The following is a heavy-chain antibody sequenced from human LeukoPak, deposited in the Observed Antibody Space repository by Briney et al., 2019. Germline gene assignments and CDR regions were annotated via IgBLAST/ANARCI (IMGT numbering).Heavy chain of an antibody. CDR2: ITQDGSEK. Sequence: GWSLRLSCAASGVTFSSYWMSWVRQAPGKGLEWVANITQDGSEKYYVDSVKGRFTISRDNAQNCLYLQINSLRAEDTAVYYCASSGWGSKNTYYYYGMDVWGKGTTVTVSS. D-gene: IGHD3-10*01. CDR3: ASSGWGSKNTYYYYGMDV. J-gene: IGHJ6*04. CDR1: GVTFSSYW. V-gene: IGHV3-7*03.